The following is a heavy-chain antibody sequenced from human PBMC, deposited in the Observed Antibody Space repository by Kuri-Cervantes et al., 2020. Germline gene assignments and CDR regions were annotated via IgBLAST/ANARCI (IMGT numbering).Heavy chain of an antibody. CDR3: ASSSRRDGYNPDY. D-gene: IGHD5-24*01. Sequence: GSLRLSCAVSGGSISSSNWWSWVRQPPGKGLEWIGEIYHSGSTNYNPSLKGRVTISVDKSKNQFSLKLSSVTAADTAVYYCASSSRRDGYNPDYWGQGTLVTVSS. J-gene: IGHJ4*02. CDR2: IYHSGST. CDR1: GGSISSSNW. V-gene: IGHV4-4*02.